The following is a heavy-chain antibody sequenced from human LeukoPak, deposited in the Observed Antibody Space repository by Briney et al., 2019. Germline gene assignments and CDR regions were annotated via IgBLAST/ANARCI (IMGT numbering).Heavy chain of an antibody. CDR2: IYYSGST. D-gene: IGHD2-2*03. Sequence: PSETLSLTCTVSGGSISSYYWSWIRQPPGKGLEWIGYIYYSGSTNYNPSLKSRVPISVDTSKNQFSLKLSSVTAADTAVYYCARDRGYCSSTSCYGVAFDIWGQGTMVTVSS. J-gene: IGHJ3*02. CDR1: GGSISSYY. CDR3: ARDRGYCSSTSCYGVAFDI. V-gene: IGHV4-59*01.